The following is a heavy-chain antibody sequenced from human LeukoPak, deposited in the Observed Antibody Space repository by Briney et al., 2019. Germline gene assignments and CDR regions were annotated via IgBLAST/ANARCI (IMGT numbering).Heavy chain of an antibody. CDR3: ARLPYYYDSSGYQI. V-gene: IGHV4-39*01. J-gene: IGHJ3*02. D-gene: IGHD3-22*01. CDR1: GGSISSSSYY. Sequence: SETLSLTCTVSGGSISSSSYYWGWIRQPPGKGLEWIGSIYYSGSTYYNPSLKSRVTISVDTSKNQFSLKLSSVTAADTAVYYCARLPYYYDSSGYQIWGQGTMVTVSS. CDR2: IYYSGST.